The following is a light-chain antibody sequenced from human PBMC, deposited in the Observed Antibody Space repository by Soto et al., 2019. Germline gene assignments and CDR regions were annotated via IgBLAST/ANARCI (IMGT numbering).Light chain of an antibody. V-gene: IGLV2-14*01. Sequence: QSALTQPASVSGSPGQSITISCTGTSGDIGSYNRVSWYQQHPGKAPKLIIYEVTDRPSGVSNRFSGSESGNTASLTISGLQAADEAEYYCSSYTHINTRACVFGTGTKVTVL. CDR3: SSYTHINTRACV. CDR2: EVT. J-gene: IGLJ1*01. CDR1: SGDIGSYNR.